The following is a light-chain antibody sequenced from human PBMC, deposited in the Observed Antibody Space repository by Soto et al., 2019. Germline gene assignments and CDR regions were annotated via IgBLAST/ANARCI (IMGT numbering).Light chain of an antibody. V-gene: IGLV2-14*01. CDR1: SSDVGGYAY. CDR3: SSYTSSTTPV. J-gene: IGLJ2*01. Sequence: QSALTQPASVSGSPGQSITISCTGTSSDVGGYAYVSWDQQYPGKAPKLVISEVSNRPSGVSHRFSGSKSGNTASLTISGLQAEDEADYYCSSYTSSTTPVFGGGTKLTVL. CDR2: EVS.